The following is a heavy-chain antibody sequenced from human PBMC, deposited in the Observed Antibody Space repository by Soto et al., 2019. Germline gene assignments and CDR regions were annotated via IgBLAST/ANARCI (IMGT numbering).Heavy chain of an antibody. CDR1: GDSVSSNSAA. J-gene: IGHJ6*03. CDR2: TYYRSKWYN. Sequence: PSQTLSLTCAISGDSVSSNSAAWNWIRQSPSRGLEWLGRTYYRSKWYNDYAVSVKSRITINPDTSKNQFSLQLNSVTPEDTAVYYCARDLPLYDILTGYYSHYYYYYVDGWGKGTTVTVSS. CDR3: ARDLPLYDILTGYYSHYYYYYVDG. V-gene: IGHV6-1*01. D-gene: IGHD3-9*01.